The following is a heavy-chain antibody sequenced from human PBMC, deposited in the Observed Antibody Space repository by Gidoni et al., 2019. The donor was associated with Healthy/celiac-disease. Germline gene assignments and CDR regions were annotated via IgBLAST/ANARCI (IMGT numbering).Heavy chain of an antibody. CDR3: ARDGWYGYYYYGMDV. J-gene: IGHJ6*02. V-gene: IGHV4-61*02. Sequence: NNNPSLKSRGTISVDTSKNQFSLKLSSVTAADTAVYYCARDGWYGYYYYGMDVWGQGTTVTVSS. D-gene: IGHD6-19*01.